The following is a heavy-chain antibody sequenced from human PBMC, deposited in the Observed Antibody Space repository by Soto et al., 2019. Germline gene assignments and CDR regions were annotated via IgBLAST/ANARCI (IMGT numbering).Heavy chain of an antibody. Sequence: GGSLRLSCAASVFSFNSYAMSWVRQAPGKGLEWVSGISGSGGTTYYADSVKGRFTISRDNSKNTLYLQMNSLRAEDTAVYYCAKAGGVVPATMFSDYWGQGTLVIVSS. CDR3: AKAGGVVPATMFSDY. V-gene: IGHV3-23*01. J-gene: IGHJ4*02. D-gene: IGHD2-2*01. CDR2: ISGSGGTT. CDR1: VFSFNSYA.